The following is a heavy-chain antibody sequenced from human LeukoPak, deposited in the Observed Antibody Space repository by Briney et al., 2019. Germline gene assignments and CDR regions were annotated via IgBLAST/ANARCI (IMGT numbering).Heavy chain of an antibody. V-gene: IGHV4-39*01. CDR2: IYYSGST. CDR3: ALSGALGNNNFDY. J-gene: IGHJ4*02. Sequence: SETLSLTCTVSGGSISSSSYYWGWIRQPPGKGLEWIGSIYYSGSTYYNPSLESRVTISVDTSKNQFSLKLSSVTAADTAVYYCALSGALGNNNFDYWGQGTLVTVSS. D-gene: IGHD3-10*02. CDR1: GGSISSSSYY.